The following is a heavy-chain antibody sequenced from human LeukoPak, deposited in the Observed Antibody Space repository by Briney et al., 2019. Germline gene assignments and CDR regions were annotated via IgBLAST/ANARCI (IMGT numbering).Heavy chain of an antibody. V-gene: IGHV1-69*13. Sequence: SVKVSCKASGGTFSSYAISWVRQAPGQGLEWMGGIIPIFGTANYAQKFQGRVTITADESTSTAYLQWSSLKASDTAMYYCARHRGSSGLDPWGQGTLVTVSS. CDR1: GGTFSSYA. D-gene: IGHD6-13*01. J-gene: IGHJ5*02. CDR2: IIPIFGTA. CDR3: ARHRGSSGLDP.